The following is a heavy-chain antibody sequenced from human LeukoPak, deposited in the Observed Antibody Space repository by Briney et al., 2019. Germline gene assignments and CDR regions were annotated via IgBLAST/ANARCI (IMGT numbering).Heavy chain of an antibody. D-gene: IGHD2-15*01. V-gene: IGHV1-18*01. Sequence: ASVKVSCKASGYTFTSYGISWVRQAPGQGREWMGWISAFNGNTNYAQKLQGRVTMTTDTSTRTAYMELRSLRSDDTAVYYCARVVVAAAADAFDIWGQGTMVTVSS. CDR2: ISAFNGNT. CDR1: GYTFTSYG. J-gene: IGHJ3*02. CDR3: ARVVVAAAADAFDI.